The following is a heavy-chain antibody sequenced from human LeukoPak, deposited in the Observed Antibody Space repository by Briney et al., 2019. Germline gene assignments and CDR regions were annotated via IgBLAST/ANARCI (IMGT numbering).Heavy chain of an antibody. V-gene: IGHV3-23*01. Sequence: GGSLRLSCAASGFTFSNHAMSWVRQTPGKGLQWISVISGSGRTTEYADSVKGRFTISRDNSKNTLSLQMNSLRAEDTAIYYCVKNVVVKRYIDYWGQGTLVTVSS. CDR3: VKNVVVKRYIDY. J-gene: IGHJ4*02. CDR2: ISGSGRTT. D-gene: IGHD2-15*01. CDR1: GFTFSNHA.